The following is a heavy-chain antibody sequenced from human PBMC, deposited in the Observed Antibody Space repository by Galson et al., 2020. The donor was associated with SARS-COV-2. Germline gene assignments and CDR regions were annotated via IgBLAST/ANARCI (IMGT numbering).Heavy chain of an antibody. CDR1: GFTFSYSS. D-gene: IGHD2-2*01. CDR2: ISVIGGGT. CDR3: ARDRHASDLSVPPP. V-gene: IGHV3-23*01. Sequence: GGSLRPPCVASGFTFSYSSFSWVRQAPGKALEWVSVISVIGGGTFYAHPVRGRFTISRDNSKNTLYLELNNLRAEDTAVYYCARDRHASDLSVPPPWGQGTLVIVSS. J-gene: IGHJ5*02.